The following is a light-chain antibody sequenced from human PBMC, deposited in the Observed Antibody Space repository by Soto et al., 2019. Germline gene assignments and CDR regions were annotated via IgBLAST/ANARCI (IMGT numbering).Light chain of an antibody. CDR1: SSNIGAGYD. CDR3: QSYDSSLSGSVV. J-gene: IGLJ2*01. CDR2: GNS. V-gene: IGLV1-40*01. Sequence: QSVLTQPPSVSGAPGQRVTISSTGSSSNIGAGYDVHWYQQLPGTAPKLLIYGNSNRPSGVPDRFSGSKSGTSASLAITGLQAEEEADYYCQSYDSSLSGSVVFGGGTKLTVL.